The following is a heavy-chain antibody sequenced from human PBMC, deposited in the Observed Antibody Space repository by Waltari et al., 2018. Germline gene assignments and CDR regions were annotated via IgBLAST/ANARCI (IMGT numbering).Heavy chain of an antibody. CDR2: IYHSGST. CDR3: ATSGVKAVADAVDI. J-gene: IGHJ3*02. Sequence: QVQLQESGPGLVKPSETLSLTCAVSGYSISSGYYWGWIRQPPGKGLEWIGSIYHSGSTYYNPSLKSRGTISVDTSKNQFSLKLSSVTAADTAVYYCATSGVKAVADAVDIWGQGTMVTVSS. CDR1: GYSISSGYY. D-gene: IGHD6-19*01. V-gene: IGHV4-38-2*01.